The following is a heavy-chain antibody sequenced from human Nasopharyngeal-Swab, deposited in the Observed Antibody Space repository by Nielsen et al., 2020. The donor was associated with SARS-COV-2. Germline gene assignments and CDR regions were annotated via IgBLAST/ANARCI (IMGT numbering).Heavy chain of an antibody. CDR3: AKGSRSEYYFDY. V-gene: IGHV3-30*18. CDR2: ISYDGSNK. D-gene: IGHD3-10*01. Sequence: GRQAPGKGLEWVAVISYDGSNKYYADSVKGRFTISRDNSKNTLYLQMNSLRAEDTAVYYCAKGSRSEYYFDYWGQGTLVTVSS. J-gene: IGHJ4*02.